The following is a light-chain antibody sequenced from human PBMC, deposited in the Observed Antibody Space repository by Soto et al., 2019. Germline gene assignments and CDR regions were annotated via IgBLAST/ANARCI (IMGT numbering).Light chain of an antibody. CDR1: SSDVGSYNL. Sequence: QSALTQPASVSGSSGQSITISCTGTSSDVGSYNLVSWHQHHPGKAPKLIIYEGDKRPSGVSNRFSGSKSGNTASLTISGLQTEDEADYYCCSYAGSYTFVFGTGTKVTVL. V-gene: IGLV2-23*01. J-gene: IGLJ1*01. CDR2: EGD. CDR3: CSYAGSYTFV.